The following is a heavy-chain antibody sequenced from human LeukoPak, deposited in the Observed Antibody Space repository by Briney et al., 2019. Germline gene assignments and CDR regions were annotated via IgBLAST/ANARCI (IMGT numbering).Heavy chain of an antibody. CDR2: IYYSGST. D-gene: IGHD7-27*01. Sequence: SQTLSLTCTVSGGSISSGDYYWSWIRQPPGKGLEWIGYIYYSGSTYYNPSLKSRVTISVDTSKNQFSLKLSSVTAADTAVYYCARALDRNWAGDYFDYWGQGTLVTVSS. V-gene: IGHV4-30-4*08. CDR1: GGSISSGDYY. CDR3: ARALDRNWAGDYFDY. J-gene: IGHJ4*02.